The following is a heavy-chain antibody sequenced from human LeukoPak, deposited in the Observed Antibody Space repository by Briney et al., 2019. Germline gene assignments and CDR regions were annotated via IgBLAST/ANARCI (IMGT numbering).Heavy chain of an antibody. CDR2: IRDSGEA. J-gene: IGHJ5*02. CDR3: ARDRAANQDWVEFDP. Sequence: GGSLRLSCAVSGLRVSDYYMSWVRQAPGKGLEWVGLIRDSGEAFYADFARGRFAISRDESENTLYLQMNSLRVEDTAIYFCARDRAANQDWVEFDPWGQGTPVIVSS. V-gene: IGHV3-66*03. CDR1: GLRVSDYY. D-gene: IGHD3/OR15-3a*01.